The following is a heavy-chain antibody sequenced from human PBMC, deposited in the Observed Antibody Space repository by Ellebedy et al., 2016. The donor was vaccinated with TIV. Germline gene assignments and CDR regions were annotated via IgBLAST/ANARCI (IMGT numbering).Heavy chain of an antibody. J-gene: IGHJ5*02. D-gene: IGHD2-15*01. CDR3: ARGVAANRGGCFDI. CDR2: IYPGDSDT. CDR1: GYSFTNHW. V-gene: IGHV5-51*01. Sequence: GESLKISCKGFGYSFTNHWIGWVRQMPGKGLEWMAGIYPGDSDTRYSPSFQGQVTISADKSITTAYLQWNTLKASDTAIYYCARGVAANRGGCFDIWGQGTLVTVAA.